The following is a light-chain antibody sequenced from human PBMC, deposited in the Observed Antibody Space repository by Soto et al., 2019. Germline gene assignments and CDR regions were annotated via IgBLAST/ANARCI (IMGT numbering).Light chain of an antibody. CDR1: SSDVGGYNY. Sequence: QAVVTQPPSASGSPGQSVTISCTGTSSDVGGYNYVSWYQQHPGKAPKLMIYEVSKRPSGVPDRFSGSKSGNTASLTVSGLQAEDEADYYCSSYAGSHYVFGTGTKLTVL. J-gene: IGLJ1*01. CDR3: SSYAGSHYV. V-gene: IGLV2-8*01. CDR2: EVS.